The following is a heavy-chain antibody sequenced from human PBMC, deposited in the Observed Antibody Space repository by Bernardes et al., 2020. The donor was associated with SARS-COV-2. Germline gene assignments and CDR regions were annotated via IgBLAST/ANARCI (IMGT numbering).Heavy chain of an antibody. CDR1: GINFKSYA. Sequence: SVKVSCEASGINFKSYAITWVRQAPGQGLEWMGGIIPLFGSTTYAQKFQGRVTITADKSTSTAYLELSGLASDDRAMYYCALNGGYSFSHTFDYWGQGTLVTVSS. CDR3: ALNGGYSFSHTFDY. J-gene: IGHJ4*02. D-gene: IGHD5-12*01. CDR2: IIPLFGST. V-gene: IGHV1-69*06.